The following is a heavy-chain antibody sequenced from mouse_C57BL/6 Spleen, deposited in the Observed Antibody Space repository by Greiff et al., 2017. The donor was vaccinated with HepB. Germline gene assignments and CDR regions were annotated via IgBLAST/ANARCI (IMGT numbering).Heavy chain of an antibody. CDR1: GFTFSDYG. D-gene: IGHD6-2*01. Sequence: EVHLVESGGGLVKPGGSLKLSCAASGFTFSDYGMHWVRQAPEKGLEWVAYISSGSSTIYYADTVKGRFTISRDKAKNTPFLQMTSLRSEDTAMYYCARGSPFDYWGQGTTLTVSS. CDR2: ISSGSSTI. V-gene: IGHV5-17*01. CDR3: ARGSPFDY. J-gene: IGHJ2*01.